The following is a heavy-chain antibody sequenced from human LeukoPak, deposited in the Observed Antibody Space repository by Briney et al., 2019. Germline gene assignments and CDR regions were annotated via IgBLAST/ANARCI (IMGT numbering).Heavy chain of an antibody. Sequence: PGGSLRLSCAASGLTFRNTWMPWIRQAPGKGLVWVSRIISDGITTTYTDSVKGRFTISRDNAKNTLYLQMNSLRADDTAVYYCAADGEYAFLVWGQGTMVTVSS. V-gene: IGHV3-74*01. D-gene: IGHD2/OR15-2a*01. CDR2: IISDGITT. CDR3: AADGEYAFLV. J-gene: IGHJ3*01. CDR1: GLTFRNTW.